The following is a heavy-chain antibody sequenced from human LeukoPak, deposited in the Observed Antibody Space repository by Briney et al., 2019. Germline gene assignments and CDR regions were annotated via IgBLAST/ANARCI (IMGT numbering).Heavy chain of an antibody. V-gene: IGHV5-51*01. CDR2: IYPGDSDT. CDR3: ARRGDWDSIVRGFFFDY. D-gene: IGHD3-10*01. CDR1: GYSFTGHW. J-gene: IGHJ4*02. Sequence: GESLKISCKGSGYSFTGHWLGWVRQMPGKGLEWMGIIYPGDSDTRYSPSFQGQVTISADKSINTAYLHWSNLEASDTAIYYCARRGDWDSIVRGFFFDYWGQGTLVTVSS.